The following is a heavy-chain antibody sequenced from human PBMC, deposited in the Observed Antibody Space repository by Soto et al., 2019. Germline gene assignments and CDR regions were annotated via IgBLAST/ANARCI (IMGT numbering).Heavy chain of an antibody. J-gene: IGHJ5*02. CDR3: ARASERITMVRGSYEVWFDP. Sequence: QVQLVQSGAEVKKPGSSVKVSCKASGGTFSSYAISWVRQAPGQGLEWMGGIIPIFGTANYAQKFQGRVTITADESTSTAYMELSSLRSVYTAVYSCARASERITMVRGSYEVWFDPWGQGTLVTVSS. CDR1: GGTFSSYA. D-gene: IGHD3-10*01. CDR2: IIPIFGTA. V-gene: IGHV1-69*01.